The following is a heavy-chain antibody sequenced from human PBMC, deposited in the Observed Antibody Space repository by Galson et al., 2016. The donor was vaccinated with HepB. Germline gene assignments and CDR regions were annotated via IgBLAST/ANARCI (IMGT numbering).Heavy chain of an antibody. CDR1: GFTFSSYA. V-gene: IGHV3-23*01. J-gene: IGHJ4*02. D-gene: IGHD6-19*01. Sequence: SLRLSCAASGFTFSSYAMSWVRQAPGKGLEWVSAITISGDYRYYADSVKGRFTISRESSKNTLYLQMTSLRAEDTAVYYCAKDLIAVAGPYFDSWGQGTLVTVSS. CDR2: ITISGDYR. CDR3: AKDLIAVAGPYFDS.